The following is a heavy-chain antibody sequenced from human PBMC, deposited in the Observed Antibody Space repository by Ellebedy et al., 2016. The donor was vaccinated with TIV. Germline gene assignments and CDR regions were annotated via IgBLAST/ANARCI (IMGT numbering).Heavy chain of an antibody. Sequence: ASVKVSCKPSGYTFTSYGISWVRQAPGQGLEWMGWISAYNGNTNYAQKLQGRVTMTTDTSTSTAYMELRSLRSDDTAVYYCARGPTDWVGATSPFDYWGQGTLVTVSS. CDR2: ISAYNGNT. D-gene: IGHD1-26*01. CDR1: GYTFTSYG. V-gene: IGHV1-18*04. J-gene: IGHJ4*02. CDR3: ARGPTDWVGATSPFDY.